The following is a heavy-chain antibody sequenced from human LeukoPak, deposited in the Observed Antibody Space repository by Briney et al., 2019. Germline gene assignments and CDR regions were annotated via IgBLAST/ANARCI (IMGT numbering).Heavy chain of an antibody. J-gene: IGHJ5*02. Sequence: GASVKVSCKASGYTFTGCYMHWVRQAPGQGLEWMGWINPDSGGTNFARKFQGRVTMTRDTSISTAYMELTRLRSDDTAVYYCARVQWLVRIGWFDPWGQGTLVTVSS. D-gene: IGHD6-19*01. CDR3: ARVQWLVRIGWFDP. CDR2: INPDSGGT. V-gene: IGHV1-2*02. CDR1: GYTFTGCY.